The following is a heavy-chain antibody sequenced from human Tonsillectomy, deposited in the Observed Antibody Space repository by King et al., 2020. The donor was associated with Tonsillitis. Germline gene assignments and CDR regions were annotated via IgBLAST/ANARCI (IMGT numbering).Heavy chain of an antibody. CDR1: GFSFSNYG. Sequence: VQLVESGGGVVQPGRSLRLSCAASGFSFSNYGMHWVRQAPGKGLEWVSFISYDGNNKYYGDSVKGRFTISRDNSKNTLYLQMNRLRAEDTAVYYCARRESSGWLRGYFDHWGQGILVTVSS. J-gene: IGHJ4*02. D-gene: IGHD6-19*01. CDR2: ISYDGNNK. CDR3: ARRESSGWLRGYFDH. V-gene: IGHV3-30*03.